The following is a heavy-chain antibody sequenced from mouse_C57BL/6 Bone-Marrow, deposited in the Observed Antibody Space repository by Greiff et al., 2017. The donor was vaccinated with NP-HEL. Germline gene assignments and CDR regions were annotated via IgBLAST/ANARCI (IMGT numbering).Heavy chain of an antibody. V-gene: IGHV1-59*01. D-gene: IGHD2-3*01. CDR2: IDPSDSYT. CDR1: GYTFTSYW. J-gene: IGHJ1*03. Sequence: VQLQQSGAELARPGASVKLSCKASGYTFTSYWMHWVKQRPGQGLEWIGVIDPSDSYTNYNQKFKGKATLTVDTSSSTAYMQLSSLTSEDSAVYYCASLYDGYYRYFDVWGTGTTVTVSS. CDR3: ASLYDGYYRYFDV.